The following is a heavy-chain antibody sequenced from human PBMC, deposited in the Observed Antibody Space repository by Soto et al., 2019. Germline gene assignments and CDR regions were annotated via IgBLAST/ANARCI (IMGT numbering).Heavy chain of an antibody. Sequence: EVQLLESGGGLVQPGGSLRLSCAASGFTFNTYVMNWVGQAPGKGLEWVSTISYSADKTHYADYVKGRFTISRDNSRDTLFLKMISVSAEDAAVYYCARSARTATINWGAFDVWGQGTMVTVSS. CDR3: ARSARTATINWGAFDV. D-gene: IGHD1-7*01. V-gene: IGHV3-23*01. CDR1: GFTFNTYV. J-gene: IGHJ3*01. CDR2: ISYSADKT.